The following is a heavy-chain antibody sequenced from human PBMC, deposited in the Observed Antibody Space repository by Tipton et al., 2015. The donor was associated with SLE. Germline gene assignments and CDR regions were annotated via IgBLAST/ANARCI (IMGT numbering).Heavy chain of an antibody. CDR3: ARDAGGSLGMESYYYYMDV. Sequence: TLSLTCTVSGASFSGYYWSWIRQPPGKGLEWIGYIYYSGSTNYNPSLKSRVTISIDTSKNQFSLNLSSVTAADTAVYFCARDAGGSLGMESYYYYMDVWGKGTTVTVSS. V-gene: IGHV4-59*01. D-gene: IGHD7-27*01. CDR2: IYYSGST. J-gene: IGHJ6*03. CDR1: GASFSGYY.